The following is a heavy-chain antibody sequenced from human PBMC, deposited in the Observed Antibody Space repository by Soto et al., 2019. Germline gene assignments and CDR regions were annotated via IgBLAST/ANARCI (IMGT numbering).Heavy chain of an antibody. CDR2: IRSKANSYAT. CDR3: TRSGIVGADDAFDI. J-gene: IGHJ3*02. D-gene: IGHD1-26*01. CDR1: GFTFSGSA. V-gene: IGHV3-73*01. Sequence: PGGSLRLSCAASGFTFSGSAMHWVRQASGKGLEWVGRIRSKANSYATAYAASVKGRFTISRDDSRNTAYLQMNSLKTEDTAVYYCTRSGIVGADDAFDIWGQGTMVTVSS.